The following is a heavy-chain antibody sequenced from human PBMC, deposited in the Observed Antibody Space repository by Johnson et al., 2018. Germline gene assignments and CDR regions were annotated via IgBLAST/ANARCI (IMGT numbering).Heavy chain of an antibody. Sequence: VQLVQAGGGLVEPGGSLGLSCAASGFTFNNAWMNWVRQAPGKGLEAVGRINSKTDGGTTDYAAYVKGRFTISRDDSRNTLSLQMSSLKTEDTAMYYCTTVRLGSFDIWGQGTMVTVSS. V-gene: IGHV3-15*07. CDR2: INSKTDGGTT. D-gene: IGHD3-16*01. CDR3: TTVRLGSFDI. J-gene: IGHJ3*02. CDR1: GFTFNNAW.